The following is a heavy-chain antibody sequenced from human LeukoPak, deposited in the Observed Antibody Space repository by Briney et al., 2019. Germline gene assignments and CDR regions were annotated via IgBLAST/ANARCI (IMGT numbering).Heavy chain of an antibody. Sequence: PGGSLRLSCTASGFTFGDYAMSWVRQAPGKGLEWVGFIRSKAYGGTTEYAASVKGRFTISRDDSKSIAYLQMNSLKTEDTAVYYCTRGGQLLSLRDYWGQGTLVTVSS. CDR2: IRSKAYGGTT. CDR1: GFTFGDYA. CDR3: TRGGQLLSLRDY. J-gene: IGHJ4*02. V-gene: IGHV3-49*04. D-gene: IGHD2-2*01.